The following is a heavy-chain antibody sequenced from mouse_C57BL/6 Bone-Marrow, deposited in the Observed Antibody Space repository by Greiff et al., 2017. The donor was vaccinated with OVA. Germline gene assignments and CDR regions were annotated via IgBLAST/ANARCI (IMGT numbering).Heavy chain of an antibody. J-gene: IGHJ2*01. CDR3: AREGSLSMRLRREYYFDY. Sequence: EVKLVESEGGLVQPGSSMKLSCTASGFTFSDYYMAWVRQVPEQGLEWVANINYDGSSTYYLDSLKSRFIISRDNAKNILYLQMSSLKSEDTATYYWAREGSLSMRLRREYYFDYWGQGTTLTVSS. CDR1: GFTFSDYY. D-gene: IGHD2-4*01. V-gene: IGHV5-16*01. CDR2: INYDGSST.